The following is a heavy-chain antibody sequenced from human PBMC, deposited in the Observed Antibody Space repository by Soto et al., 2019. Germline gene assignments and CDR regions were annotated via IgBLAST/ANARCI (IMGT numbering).Heavy chain of an antibody. V-gene: IGHV1-3*01. D-gene: IGHD3-3*01. CDR2: INAGNGNT. CDR1: WSRFAEYG. J-gene: IGHJ2*01. Sequence: SAGKVCWEACWSRFAEYGSYWGRQAPGQRLEWMGWINAGNGNTKYSQKFQGRVTITRDTSEGTAYLVLSSLRSEDTAVYYCATAVYFFCRHHYPLTILPFPTQRSSDL. CDR3: ATAVYFFCRHHYPLTILPFPTQRSSDL.